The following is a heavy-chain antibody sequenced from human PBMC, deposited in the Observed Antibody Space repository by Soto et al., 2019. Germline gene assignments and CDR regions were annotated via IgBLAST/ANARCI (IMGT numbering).Heavy chain of an antibody. CDR3: AMTLGGPCLALYGMNV. D-gene: IGHD3-10*01. J-gene: IGHJ6*01. V-gene: IGHV1-69*02. CDR1: GGTFSTYT. CDR2: IFPTPGVA. Sequence: QVQLVQSGAEVKKPGSSVKVSCKASGGTFSTYTITWVRQAPGQGLEWMGRIFPTPGVANYAQKFQGRVTIIADKSTSTAYMELISLRSDDTAVYYCAMTLGGPCLALYGMNVWGQGTRFTVSS.